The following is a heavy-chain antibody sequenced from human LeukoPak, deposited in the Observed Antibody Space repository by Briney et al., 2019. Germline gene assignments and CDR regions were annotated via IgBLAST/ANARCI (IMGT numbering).Heavy chain of an antibody. CDR2: INHSGST. CDR1: GGSFSAYY. Sequence: SETLSLTCAVYGGSFSAYYWSWIRQPPGKGLEWIGEINHSGSTNYNPSLKSRVAISVDTSRNQFPLRLSSVTAADTAVYYCARGQRITMTDWGQGTLVTVSS. V-gene: IGHV4-34*01. CDR3: ARGQRITMTD. D-gene: IGHD3-22*01. J-gene: IGHJ4*02.